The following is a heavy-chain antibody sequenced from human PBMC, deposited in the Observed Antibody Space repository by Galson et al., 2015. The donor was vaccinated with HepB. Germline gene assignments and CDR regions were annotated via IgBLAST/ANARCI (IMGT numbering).Heavy chain of an antibody. D-gene: IGHD6-13*01. CDR2: IRSKAYGGTT. V-gene: IGHV3-49*04. CDR3: TRALGDYGSSWYSIGGLGY. J-gene: IGHJ4*02. Sequence: SLRLSCAASGFTFGDYAMSWVRQAPGKGLEWVGFIRSKAYGGTTEYAASVKGRFTISRDDSKSIAYLQMNSLKTEDTAVYYCTRALGDYGSSWYSIGGLGYWGQGTLVTVSS. CDR1: GFTFGDYA.